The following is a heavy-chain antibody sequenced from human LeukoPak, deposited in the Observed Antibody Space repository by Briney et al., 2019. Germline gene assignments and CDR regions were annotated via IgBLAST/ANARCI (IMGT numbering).Heavy chain of an antibody. D-gene: IGHD1-26*01. CDR2: IYHSGST. J-gene: IGHJ4*02. Sequence: SETLSLTCAVSGGSISSGGYSWSWIRQPPGKGLEWIGYIYHSGSTYYNPSLKSRVTISVDTSKNQFSLKLSSVTAADTAVYYCARHDRGSYIYWGQGTLVTVSS. CDR1: GGSISSGGYS. V-gene: IGHV4-30-2*01. CDR3: ARHDRGSYIY.